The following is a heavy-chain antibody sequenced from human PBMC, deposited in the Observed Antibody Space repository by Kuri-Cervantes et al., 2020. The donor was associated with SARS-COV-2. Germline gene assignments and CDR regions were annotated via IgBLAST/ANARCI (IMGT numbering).Heavy chain of an antibody. Sequence: SETLSLTCTVSGVSVGSSRYYWGWIRQPPGKGLEWLGTICYSGSTYYNPSLKSRVTISVDTSWNQFSLKLSSVTAADTAMYYCARHDYGDPLTYYYGMDVWGQGTTVTVSS. D-gene: IGHD4-17*01. CDR1: GVSVGSSRYY. CDR2: ICYSGST. CDR3: ARHDYGDPLTYYYGMDV. V-gene: IGHV4-39*01. J-gene: IGHJ6*02.